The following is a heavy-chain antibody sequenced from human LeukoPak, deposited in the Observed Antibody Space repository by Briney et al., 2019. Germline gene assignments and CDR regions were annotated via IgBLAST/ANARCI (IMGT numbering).Heavy chain of an antibody. CDR2: ISPDSNYK. D-gene: IGHD5-12*01. J-gene: IGHJ4*02. CDR1: GFTFSTYS. V-gene: IGHV3-21*01. CDR3: VRGGYRGFDYEY. Sequence: GGSLRLSCAASGFTFSTYSMNWLRLAPGKGLEWVSSISPDSNYKYYVDSLKGRFTIPRDNAKSALYLQMNSLRAEDTAVYYCVRGGYRGFDYEYWGQGTLVTVTS.